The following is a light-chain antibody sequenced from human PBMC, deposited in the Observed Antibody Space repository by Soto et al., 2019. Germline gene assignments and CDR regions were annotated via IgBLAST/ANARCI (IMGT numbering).Light chain of an antibody. CDR2: DNS. V-gene: IGLV1-40*01. CDR3: QSYDNRMSAYV. CDR1: NSNIGAGYD. J-gene: IGLJ1*01. Sequence: QSVLTQPPSVSGAPGQRVTISCTGSNSNIGAGYDLHWYQQLPGTAPKLLIYDNSNRPSRVPDRFSGSKSGTSASLAITGLQADDEADYYCQSYDNRMSAYVFGTGTKVTVL.